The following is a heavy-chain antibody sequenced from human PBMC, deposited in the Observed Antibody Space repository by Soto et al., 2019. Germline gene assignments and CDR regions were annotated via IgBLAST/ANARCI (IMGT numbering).Heavy chain of an antibody. CDR1: GFTFSYYG. Sequence: LRLSCAASGFTFSYYGMHWVRQAPGKGLEWVAVISYDGSKKYSADSVRGRFTISRDNSKNTLYLQMNSLRPEDTAVYYCAKDRVWNPFDDWGQGTLVTVSS. CDR3: AKDRVWNPFDD. J-gene: IGHJ4*02. D-gene: IGHD1-1*01. V-gene: IGHV3-30*18. CDR2: ISYDGSKK.